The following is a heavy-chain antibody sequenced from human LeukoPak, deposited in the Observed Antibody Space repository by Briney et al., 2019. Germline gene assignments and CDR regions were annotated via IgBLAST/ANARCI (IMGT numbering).Heavy chain of an antibody. Sequence: GGSLRLSCAASGFTVSSNYMSWVRQAPGKGLEWVSAIYSGGNTYYADSVKGRFTISRDNSKNTLYLQMNSLRAEDTAVYYCARGPHERSGYPDDWGQGTLVIVSS. D-gene: IGHD3-22*01. CDR3: ARGPHERSGYPDD. CDR2: IYSGGNT. CDR1: GFTVSSNY. J-gene: IGHJ4*02. V-gene: IGHV3-53*01.